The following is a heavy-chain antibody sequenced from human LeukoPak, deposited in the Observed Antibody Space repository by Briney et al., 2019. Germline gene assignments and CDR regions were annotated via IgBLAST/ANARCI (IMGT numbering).Heavy chain of an antibody. CDR2: ISAYNGNT. Sequence: ASVKVSCKASGYTFTSYGISWVRQAPGQGLEWMGWISAYNGNTNYAQKFQGRVTITRDTSASTAYMELSSLRSEDTAVYYCARDQEQQLVQYYFDYWGQGTLVTVSS. CDR1: GYTFTSYG. CDR3: ARDQEQQLVQYYFDY. J-gene: IGHJ4*02. V-gene: IGHV1-18*01. D-gene: IGHD6-13*01.